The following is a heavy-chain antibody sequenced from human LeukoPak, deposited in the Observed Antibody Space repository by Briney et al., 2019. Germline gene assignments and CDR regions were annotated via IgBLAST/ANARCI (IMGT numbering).Heavy chain of an antibody. Sequence: PSETLSLTCTVSGGSISSSSYYWGWIRQPPGKGLEWIGSIYYSGSTYYNPSLKSRVTISVDTSKNQFSLKLSSVTAADTAVYYCARVWPTSHLHFFDYWGQGTLVTVSS. V-gene: IGHV4-39*07. J-gene: IGHJ4*02. CDR1: GGSISSSSYY. CDR2: IYYSGST. D-gene: IGHD3-16*01. CDR3: ARVWPTSHLHFFDY.